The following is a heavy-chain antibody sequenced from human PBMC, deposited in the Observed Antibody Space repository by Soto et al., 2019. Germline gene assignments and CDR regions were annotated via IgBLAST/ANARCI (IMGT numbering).Heavy chain of an antibody. J-gene: IGHJ6*02. CDR3: AKDLEYCGGDCYYYYYGMDV. V-gene: IGHV3-23*01. CDR2: ISGSGGST. Sequence: GGSLRLSCSASVFTFSSYSMSWVRQAQGKGLEWVSAISGSGGSTYYADSVKGRFTISRDNSKNTLYLQMNSLRAEDTAVYYCAKDLEYCGGDCYYYYYGMDVWVQGTTVTVSS. CDR1: VFTFSSYS. D-gene: IGHD2-21*02.